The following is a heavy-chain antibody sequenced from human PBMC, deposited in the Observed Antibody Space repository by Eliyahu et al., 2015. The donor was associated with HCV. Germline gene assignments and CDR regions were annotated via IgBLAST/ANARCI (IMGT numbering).Heavy chain of an antibody. Sequence: QVQLVESGGGVVQPGRSLTVSXXASRFSISXXGMXWVRXTPGKGXEWGGSNWYGGSNKYXADSVKGRFTISRDNSKNTLYLQMSSLRAEDTAVYFCARDKGVYYASGSYSGIAYWGQGSLVTVSS. D-gene: IGHD3-10*01. CDR3: ARDKGVYYASGSYSGIAY. J-gene: IGHJ4*02. CDR1: RFSISXXG. CDR2: NWYGGSNK. V-gene: IGHV3-33*01.